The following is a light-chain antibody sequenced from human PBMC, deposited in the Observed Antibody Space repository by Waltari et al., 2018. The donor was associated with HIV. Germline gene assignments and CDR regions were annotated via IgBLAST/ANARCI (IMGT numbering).Light chain of an antibody. CDR2: GVS. Sequence: QSALAQPTSVAGSPGQSITISCPGRVSDLGLYDFVSWSQQYPDKAPRLLIYGVSSRPSGISDRFSAFKSGNTATLTISGLQAEDEADYYCSSLTLTHSVLFGGGTRLTVL. CDR3: SSLTLTHSVL. J-gene: IGLJ3*02. CDR1: VSDLGLYDF. V-gene: IGLV2-14*03.